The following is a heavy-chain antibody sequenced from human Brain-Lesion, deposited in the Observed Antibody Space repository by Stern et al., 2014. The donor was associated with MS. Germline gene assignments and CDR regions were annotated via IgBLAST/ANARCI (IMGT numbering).Heavy chain of an antibody. CDR3: ATLSPGAGGNYYRHFDY. V-gene: IGHV1-24*01. Sequence: LGGSGAEVKPPGASVKGSCQVSGYTLPELSMHWVRQAPRKGLEWMGGFDPEDGETIYAQKFQGRVTMTEDTSTDTAYMELSSLRSEDTAVYYCATLSPGAGGNYYRHFDYWGQGTLVTVSS. CDR1: GYTLPELS. J-gene: IGHJ4*02. CDR2: FDPEDGET. D-gene: IGHD1-26*01.